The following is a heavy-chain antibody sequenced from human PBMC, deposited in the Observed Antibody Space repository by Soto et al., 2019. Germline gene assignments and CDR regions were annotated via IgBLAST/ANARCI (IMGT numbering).Heavy chain of an antibody. J-gene: IGHJ6*02. CDR2: ISYDGSNK. V-gene: IGHV3-30-3*01. CDR3: ARGLGYCTNGVCYLYYYYYGMDV. Sequence: GSLRLSCAASGFTFSSYAMHWVRQAPGKGLEWVAVISYDGSNKYYADSVKGRFTISRDNSKNTLYLQMNSLRAEDTAVYYCARGLGYCTNGVCYLYYYYYGMDVWGQGTTVTVSS. CDR1: GFTFSSYA. D-gene: IGHD2-8*01.